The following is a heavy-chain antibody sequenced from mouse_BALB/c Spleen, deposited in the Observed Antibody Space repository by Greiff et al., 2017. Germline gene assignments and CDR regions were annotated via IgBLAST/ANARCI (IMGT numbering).Heavy chain of an antibody. CDR2: IWAGGST. CDR1: GFSLTSYG. Sequence: VQLQQSGPGLVAPSQSLSITCTVSGFSLTSYGVHWVRQPPGKGLEWLGVIWAGGSTNYNSALMSRLSISKDNSKSQVFLKMNSLQTDDTAMYYCARDNYYGSSYYFDYWGQGTTLTVSS. V-gene: IGHV2-9*02. D-gene: IGHD1-1*01. J-gene: IGHJ2*01. CDR3: ARDNYYGSSYYFDY.